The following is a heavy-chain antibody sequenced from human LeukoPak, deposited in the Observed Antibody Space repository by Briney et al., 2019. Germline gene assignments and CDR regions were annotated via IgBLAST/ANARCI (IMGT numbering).Heavy chain of an antibody. D-gene: IGHD3-10*01. CDR3: ATEPGIGYAFDI. CDR2: VKSDGSNP. Sequence: GGSLRLCCAASRFSFSNYWMHWGRQAPGKGLVWVSRVKSDGSNPSYADSVKGRFTISRDNAEKMLYLQMNTLGAEDTAVYYCATEPGIGYAFDIWGQGRMVTVSS. CDR1: RFSFSNYW. J-gene: IGHJ3*02. V-gene: IGHV3-74*01.